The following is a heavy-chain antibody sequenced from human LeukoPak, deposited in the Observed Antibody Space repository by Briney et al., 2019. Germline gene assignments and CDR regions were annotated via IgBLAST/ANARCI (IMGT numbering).Heavy chain of an antibody. V-gene: IGHV1-18*01. CDR1: GNNLTSYG. D-gene: IGHD3-22*01. CDR2: ISAYNGNT. Sequence: ASVKVSCKASGNNLTSYGISWVRQAPGQGLEWMEWISAYNGNTNYAQKLQGRVTMTTDTSTSTAYMELRSLRSDDTAVYHCAREYYDSSGYYSYFDYWGQGTLVTVSS. J-gene: IGHJ4*02. CDR3: AREYYDSSGYYSYFDY.